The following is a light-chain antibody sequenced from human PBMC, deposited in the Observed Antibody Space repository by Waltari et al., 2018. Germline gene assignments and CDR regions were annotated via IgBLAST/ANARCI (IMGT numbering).Light chain of an antibody. V-gene: IGKV2-28*01. Sequence: DIVMTQSPLSLPVTPGEPASISCRSSQSLLHTNGYNYLDWYLQKPGQSPQVLIYLGSNWASGVPDRFSGSGSGTDFTLKISRVEPEDVGVYYCMQVLQTPYTFGQGTKLEIK. CDR2: LGS. CDR3: MQVLQTPYT. CDR1: QSLLHTNGYNY. J-gene: IGKJ2*01.